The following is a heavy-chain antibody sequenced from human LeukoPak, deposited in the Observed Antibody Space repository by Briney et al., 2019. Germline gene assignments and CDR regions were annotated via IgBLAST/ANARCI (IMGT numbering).Heavy chain of an antibody. D-gene: IGHD3-9*01. V-gene: IGHV1-2*02. CDR1: GYTFTGYY. CDR3: ARHFNLKGFDS. CDR2: INPNSGGT. Sequence: ASVKVSCKASGYTFTGYYMHWVRQAPGQGLEWMGWINPNSGGTNYAQEFQGRVTMTRDTSIRTVYMELSRLRSDDTAVYYCARHFNLKGFDSWGQGTLITVSS. J-gene: IGHJ4*02.